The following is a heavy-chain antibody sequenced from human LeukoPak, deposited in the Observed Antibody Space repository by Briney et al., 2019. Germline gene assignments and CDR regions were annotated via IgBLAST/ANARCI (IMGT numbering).Heavy chain of an antibody. J-gene: IGHJ5*02. CDR3: AGVPGGALNGFYP. CDR2: INHSGST. D-gene: IGHD3-10*01. Sequence: SETLSLTCAVYGGSFSGYYWSWIRQPPGKGLEWIGEINHSGSTNYNPSLKSRVTISVDTSKNQFSLKLSSVTAADTAVYYCAGVPGGALNGFYPWGKGTLVTASS. CDR1: GGSFSGYY. V-gene: IGHV4-34*01.